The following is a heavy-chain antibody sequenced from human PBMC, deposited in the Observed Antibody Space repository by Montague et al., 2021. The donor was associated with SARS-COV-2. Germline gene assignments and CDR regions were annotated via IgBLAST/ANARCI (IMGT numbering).Heavy chain of an antibody. D-gene: IGHD2-8*01. J-gene: IGHJ4*02. Sequence: SETLSLTCTVAGDSIRSSSYYWGWIRQPPGRGLEWIGSIYYDGSTYYNPSFKSRVTISVDTSKTQFSLKLSSVTAADTAVYYYARGQEVYAINGDLNYWGQGTLVTVSS. CDR3: ARGQEVYAINGDLNY. V-gene: IGHV4-39*01. CDR1: GDSIRSSSYY. CDR2: IYYDGST.